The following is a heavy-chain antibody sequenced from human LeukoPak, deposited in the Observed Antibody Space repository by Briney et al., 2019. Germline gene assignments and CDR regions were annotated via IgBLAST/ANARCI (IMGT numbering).Heavy chain of an antibody. CDR3: AQPYDYVWGSYRSFDY. D-gene: IGHD3-16*02. J-gene: IGHJ4*02. CDR2: ISGSGGST. CDR1: RFTFSSYA. V-gene: IGHV3-23*01. Sequence: GGSLRLSCAASRFTFSSYAMSWVRQAPGKGLEWVSAISGSGGSTYYADSVKGRFTISRDNSKNTLYLQMNSLRAEDTAVYYCAQPYDYVWGSYRSFDYWGQGTLVTVSS.